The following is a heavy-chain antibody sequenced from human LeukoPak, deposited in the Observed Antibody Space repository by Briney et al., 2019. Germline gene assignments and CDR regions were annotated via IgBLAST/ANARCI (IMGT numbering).Heavy chain of an antibody. D-gene: IGHD3-10*01. Sequence: PSEPLSLTCTVSGGSISSQYWSLIRQPPGKGLEWIGYIYYSGITKYSPSLKSRVTISVDTSKNQFSLRLTSVTAADMAVYYCARTSYHYNSGDYGWYFDYWGQGTLVTVSA. V-gene: IGHV4-59*11. CDR2: IYYSGIT. J-gene: IGHJ4*02. CDR3: ARTSYHYNSGDYGWYFDY. CDR1: GGSISSQY.